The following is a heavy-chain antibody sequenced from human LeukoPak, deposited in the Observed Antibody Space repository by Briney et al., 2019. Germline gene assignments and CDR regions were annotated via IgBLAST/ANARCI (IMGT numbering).Heavy chain of an antibody. V-gene: IGHV4-34*01. Sequence: SETLSLTCGVYGGSFSAYYWSWIRQPPGKGLEWIGEVNHSGSTNYNPSLKSRVTISVDTSKSQFSLKLSSVTAADTAVYYCARGTYYDSSGYIDYWGQGTLVTVSS. D-gene: IGHD3-22*01. CDR3: ARGTYYDSSGYIDY. CDR1: GGSFSAYY. J-gene: IGHJ4*02. CDR2: VNHSGST.